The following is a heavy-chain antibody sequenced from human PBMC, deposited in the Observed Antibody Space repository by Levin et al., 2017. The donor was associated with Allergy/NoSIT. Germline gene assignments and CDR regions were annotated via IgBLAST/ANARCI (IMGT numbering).Heavy chain of an antibody. CDR1: GFTFSSYG. D-gene: IGHD5-18*01. CDR2: ISYDGSNK. CDR3: AKEDPSYGLFDY. Sequence: PGGSLRLSCAASGFTFSSYGMHWVRQAPGKGLEWVAVISYDGSNKYYADSVKGRFTISRDNSKNTLYLQMNSLRAEDTAVYYCAKEDPSYGLFDYWGQGTLVTVSS. V-gene: IGHV3-30*18. J-gene: IGHJ4*02.